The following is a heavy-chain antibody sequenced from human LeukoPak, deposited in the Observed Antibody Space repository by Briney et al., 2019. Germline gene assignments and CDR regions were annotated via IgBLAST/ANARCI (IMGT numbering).Heavy chain of an antibody. D-gene: IGHD3-3*01. CDR1: GGSISSSSYY. CDR2: IYDSGNT. J-gene: IGHJ6*03. Sequence: SSETLSLTCTVSGGSISSSSYYWSWIRQPPGKGLEWIGYIYDSGNTNYNPSLKSRVTISVDTSKNQVSLKLSSVTAADTAVYYCARGTSYYDFWSGYVRGSFYYYYYLDVWGKGTTVTVSS. CDR3: ARGTSYYDFWSGYVRGSFYYYYYLDV. V-gene: IGHV4-61*01.